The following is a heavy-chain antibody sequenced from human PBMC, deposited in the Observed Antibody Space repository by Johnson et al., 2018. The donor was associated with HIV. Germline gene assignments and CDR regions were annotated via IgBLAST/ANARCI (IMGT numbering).Heavy chain of an antibody. CDR3: ARAPSRLRYFDWSEDAFDI. D-gene: IGHD3-9*01. J-gene: IGHJ3*02. V-gene: IGHV3-74*01. CDR1: GFTFSSYW. CDR2: INSDGSST. Sequence: VQLVESGGGLVQPGGSLRLSCAASGFTFSSYWMHWVRQAPGKGLVWVSRINSDGSSTSYADSVKGRFTLSSDNAKNTLYLQMNSLRAEDTAVYYCARAPSRLRYFDWSEDAFDIWGQGTMVTVSS.